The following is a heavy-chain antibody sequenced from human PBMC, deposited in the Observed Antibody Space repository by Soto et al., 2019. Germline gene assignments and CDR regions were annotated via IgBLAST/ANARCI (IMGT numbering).Heavy chain of an antibody. CDR2: ISSSSSYI. CDR1: GFTFSSYS. D-gene: IGHD3-10*01. J-gene: IGHJ4*02. V-gene: IGHV3-21*01. CDR3: ARVVRGVIGENCDY. Sequence: GGSLRLSCAASGFTFSSYSMNWVRQAPGKGLEWVSSISSSSSYIYYADSVKGRFTISRDNAKNSLYLQMNSLRAEDTAVYYCARVVRGVIGENCDYWGQGTLVTVSS.